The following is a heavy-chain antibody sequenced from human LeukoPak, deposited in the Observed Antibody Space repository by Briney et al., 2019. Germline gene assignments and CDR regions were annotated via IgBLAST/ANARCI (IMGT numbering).Heavy chain of an antibody. V-gene: IGHV1-69*13. CDR1: GGTFSGYA. Sequence: SVKVSCKASGGTFSGYAISWVRQAPGQGLEWMGGIIPIFGTANYAQKFQGRVTITADESTSTAYMELSSLRSEDTAVYYCAGSRDGYTKSNWFDPWGQGTLVTISS. CDR2: IIPIFGTA. D-gene: IGHD5-24*01. J-gene: IGHJ5*02. CDR3: AGSRDGYTKSNWFDP.